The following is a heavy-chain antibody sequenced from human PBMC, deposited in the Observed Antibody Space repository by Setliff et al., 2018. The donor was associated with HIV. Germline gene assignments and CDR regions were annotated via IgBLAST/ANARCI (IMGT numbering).Heavy chain of an antibody. CDR1: GGSISTSNYY. J-gene: IGHJ4*02. D-gene: IGHD5-18*01. V-gene: IGHV4-39*07. Sequence: PSETLSLTCTVSGGSISTSNYYWGWVRQPPGKGLEWVGDVDYTGSTYYHPSLKSRVTISVDTSKNQFSLRLNSVTAADTAVYYCARLPRQLLKGAAAYFDYWGQGTLVT. CDR3: ARLPRQLLKGAAAYFDY. CDR2: VDYTGST.